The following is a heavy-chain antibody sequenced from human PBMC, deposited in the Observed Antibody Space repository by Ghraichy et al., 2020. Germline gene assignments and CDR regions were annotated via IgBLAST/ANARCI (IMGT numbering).Heavy chain of an antibody. V-gene: IGHV3-7*01. J-gene: IGHJ6*02. CDR2: IKQDGSEK. CDR3: ARAVKSYCSGGSCSSRQYYYYSMDV. CDR1: GFNSSNYW. D-gene: IGHD2-15*01. Sequence: GESLNISCAASGFNSSNYWMSWVRQAPGKGLEWVANIKQDGSEKYYVDSVKGRFTISRDNAKNSLYLQMNSLRAEDTAVYYCARAVKSYCSGGSCSSRQYYYYSMDVWGQGTTATVSS.